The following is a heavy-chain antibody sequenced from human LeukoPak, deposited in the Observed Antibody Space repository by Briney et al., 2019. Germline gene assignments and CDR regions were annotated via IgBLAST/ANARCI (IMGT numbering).Heavy chain of an antibody. Sequence: PGGSLRLSCAASGFTFSSYGMHWVRQAPGKGLEWVAFIRYDGSNKYYADSVKGRFTISRDNSKNTLYLQMNSLRAEDTAVYYCATPRYYYDSSGYPPPDYWGQGTLVTVSS. CDR2: IRYDGSNK. V-gene: IGHV3-30*02. CDR1: GFTFSSYG. D-gene: IGHD3-22*01. J-gene: IGHJ4*02. CDR3: ATPRYYYDSSGYPPPDY.